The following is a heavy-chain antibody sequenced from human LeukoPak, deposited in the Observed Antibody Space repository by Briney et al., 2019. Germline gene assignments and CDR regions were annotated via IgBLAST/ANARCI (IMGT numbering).Heavy chain of an antibody. V-gene: IGHV1-3*01. CDR1: GYTFTSYA. J-gene: IGHJ6*02. D-gene: IGHD3-16*01. CDR3: ARATENYVNYYYGMDV. CDR2: INAGNGNT. Sequence: ASVKVSCKASGYTFTSYAMHWVRQAPGQRLEWMGWINAGNGNTKYSQKFQGRVTITRDTSASTAYMELSSLRSEDTAVYYCARATENYVNYYYGMDVWGQGTTVTVSS.